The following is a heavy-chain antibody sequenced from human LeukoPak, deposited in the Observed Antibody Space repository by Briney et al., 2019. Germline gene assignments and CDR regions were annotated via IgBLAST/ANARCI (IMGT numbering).Heavy chain of an antibody. CDR2: INPNSGGT. D-gene: IGHD3-9*01. Sequence: ASVKVSCKASGYTSTGYYMHWVRQAPGQGLEWMGWINPNSGGTNYAQKFQGRVTMTRDTSISTAYMELSRLRSDDTAVYYCASGEYDILTGPPHLDYWGQGTLVTVSS. CDR1: GYTSTGYY. CDR3: ASGEYDILTGPPHLDY. V-gene: IGHV1-2*02. J-gene: IGHJ4*02.